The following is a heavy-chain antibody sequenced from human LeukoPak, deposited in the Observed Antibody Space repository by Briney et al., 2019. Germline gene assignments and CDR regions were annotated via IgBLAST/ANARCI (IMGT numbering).Heavy chain of an antibody. D-gene: IGHD2-2*01. CDR2: MNPNSGNT. CDR1: GYTFTGYD. Sequence: ASVKVSCKASGYTFTGYDINWVRQATGQGLEWMGWMNPNSGNTGYAQEFQGRVTMTRNTSISTAYMELSSLRSEDTAVYYCARPYCSSTSCLDFDPWGQGTLVTVSS. J-gene: IGHJ5*02. V-gene: IGHV1-8*01. CDR3: ARPYCSSTSCLDFDP.